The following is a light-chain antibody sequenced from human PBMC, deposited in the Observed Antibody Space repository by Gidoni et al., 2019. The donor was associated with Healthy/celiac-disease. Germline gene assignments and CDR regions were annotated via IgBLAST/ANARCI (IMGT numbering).Light chain of an antibody. CDR3: QQRSNWRTWT. J-gene: IGKJ1*01. Sequence: EIVLTQSPATLSLSPGERATLSCRASQSFSSYLAWYQQKPGQAPRLLIYDASNRATGIPARFSGSGSGTDFTLTISSLEPEDFAVYYCQQRSNWRTWTFGQGTKVEIK. CDR2: DAS. CDR1: QSFSSY. V-gene: IGKV3-11*01.